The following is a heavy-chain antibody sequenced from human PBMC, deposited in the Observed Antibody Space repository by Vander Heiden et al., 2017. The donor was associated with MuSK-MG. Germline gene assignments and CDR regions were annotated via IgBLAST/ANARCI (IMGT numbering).Heavy chain of an antibody. CDR3: AKVIPTYYYGSGTPTAFDI. CDR1: GFTCSSYA. V-gene: IGHV3-23*01. CDR2: ISGSGGST. Sequence: EVQLLESGGGLVQPGGSLRLSCAASGFTCSSYAMSWVRQAPGKGLEWVSAISGSGGSTYYADSVKGRFTISRDNSKNTLYLQMNSLRAEDTAVYYCAKVIPTYYYGSGTPTAFDIWGQGTMVTVSS. J-gene: IGHJ3*02. D-gene: IGHD3-10*01.